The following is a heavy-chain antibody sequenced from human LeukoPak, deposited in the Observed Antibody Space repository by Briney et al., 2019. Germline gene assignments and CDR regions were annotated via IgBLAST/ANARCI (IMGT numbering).Heavy chain of an antibody. CDR2: AADSGST. CDR1: GDSMSDYF. V-gene: IGHV4-59*01. Sequence: SETLSLTCTVSGDSMSDYFWTWIRQPPGKGLEWIGYAADSGSTNYKPSLKSRVTISVDSSTNHFSLRLTSVTAADTAVYYCARDTYYYDSSGKYYFDYWGQGTLDTVSS. D-gene: IGHD3-22*01. CDR3: ARDTYYYDSSGKYYFDY. J-gene: IGHJ4*02.